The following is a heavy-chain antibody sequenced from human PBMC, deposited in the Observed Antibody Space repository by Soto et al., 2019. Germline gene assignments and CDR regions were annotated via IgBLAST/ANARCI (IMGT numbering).Heavy chain of an antibody. Sequence: SETLSLTCTVSGGSISSGGYYWSWIRQHPGKGLEWIGYIYYSGSTYYNPSLKSRVTISVDTSKNQFSLKLSSVTAADTAVYYCARGRDSSGYYFFDSWGQGTLVTVSS. D-gene: IGHD3-22*01. V-gene: IGHV4-31*03. J-gene: IGHJ4*02. CDR2: IYYSGST. CDR3: ARGRDSSGYYFFDS. CDR1: GGSISSGGYY.